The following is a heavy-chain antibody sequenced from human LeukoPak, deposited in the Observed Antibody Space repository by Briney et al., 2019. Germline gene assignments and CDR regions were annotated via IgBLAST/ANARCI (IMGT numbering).Heavy chain of an antibody. D-gene: IGHD3-22*01. Sequence: GGSLRLSCAASGFTFSSYGMSWVRQAPGKGLEWVSAISGSGGSTYYADSVKGRFTISRDNSKNTLYLQMNSLRAEDTAVYYCATTDSSGYRTEGYYYYYYVDVWGKGTTVTISS. CDR2: ISGSGGST. CDR1: GFTFSSYG. CDR3: ATTDSSGYRTEGYYYYYYVDV. V-gene: IGHV3-23*01. J-gene: IGHJ6*03.